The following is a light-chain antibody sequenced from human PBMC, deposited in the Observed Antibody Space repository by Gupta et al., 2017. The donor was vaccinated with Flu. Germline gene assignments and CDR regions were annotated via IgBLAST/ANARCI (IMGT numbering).Light chain of an antibody. Sequence: QSITISGTGTSDDVVRDNQGYWYQHHPGKAPELLIYDINERHFGVPVRFSGSKAGNTAYLTVSGLQAEDEADYYCSAYAGRPYVFGTGTKVTVL. J-gene: IGLJ1*01. CDR2: DIN. CDR1: SDDVVRDNQ. CDR3: SAYAGRPYV. V-gene: IGLV2-8*01.